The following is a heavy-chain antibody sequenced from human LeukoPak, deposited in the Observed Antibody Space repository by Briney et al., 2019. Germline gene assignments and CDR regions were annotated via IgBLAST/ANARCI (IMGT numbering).Heavy chain of an antibody. CDR1: GFSFSSYS. Sequence: GGSLRLSCAASGFSFSSYSMNWVRQAPGKGPEWVSSISGRSAYIYCADSVKGRFTISRDNSKNTLYLQMNSLRAEDTAVYYCARDGVVLMVYATFDYWGQGTLVTVSS. CDR3: ARDGVVLMVYATFDY. D-gene: IGHD2-8*01. V-gene: IGHV3-21*01. CDR2: ISGRSAYI. J-gene: IGHJ4*02.